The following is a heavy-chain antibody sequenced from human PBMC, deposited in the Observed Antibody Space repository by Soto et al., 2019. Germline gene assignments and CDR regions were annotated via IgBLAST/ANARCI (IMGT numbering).Heavy chain of an antibody. CDR3: ARDLRLQTPRDYYGMDV. V-gene: IGHV4-30-2*05. Sequence: PSETLSLTCIFSGDSSSTSTYSWSLIRQPPGKALEWIGYIYHSGGAYYNPSLQSRLSISLDTSKSQFSLKLTSVTAADTAVYYCARDLRLQTPRDYYGMDVWGQGTTVTVSS. J-gene: IGHJ6*02. D-gene: IGHD2-21*02. CDR1: GDSSSTSTYS. CDR2: IYHSGGA.